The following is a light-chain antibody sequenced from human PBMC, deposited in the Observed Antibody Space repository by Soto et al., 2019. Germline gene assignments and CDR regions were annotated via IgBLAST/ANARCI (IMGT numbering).Light chain of an antibody. J-gene: IGLJ2*01. CDR3: SSYTSSSTLV. CDR1: SSDVGGYNY. CDR2: EVS. Sequence: QSVLTQPASVSGSPGQSITISCTGTSSDVGGYNYVSWYQQHPGKAPKLMIYEVSHRPSGVSNRFSGSKSGNTASLTISGLQAEDEADYYCSSYTSSSTLVFGGGTKLIVL. V-gene: IGLV2-14*01.